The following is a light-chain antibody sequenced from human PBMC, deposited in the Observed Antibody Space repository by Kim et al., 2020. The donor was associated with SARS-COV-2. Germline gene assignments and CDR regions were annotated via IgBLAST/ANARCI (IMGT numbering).Light chain of an antibody. CDR3: QQNGRRT. V-gene: IGKV3-20*01. CDR2: GAT. CDR1: QSVTANY. Sequence: EIVLTQSPGTLSLSPGERATLSCRASQSVTANYLACYQQKPRQAPRLLIYGATSRTAVIPDRFGGGGAETDFTLTISRREPEVFVVYYCQQNGRRTFGAGTKVDIK. J-gene: IGKJ4*02.